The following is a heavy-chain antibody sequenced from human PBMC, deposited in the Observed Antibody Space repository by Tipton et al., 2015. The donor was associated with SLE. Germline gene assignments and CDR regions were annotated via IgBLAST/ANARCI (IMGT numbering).Heavy chain of an antibody. D-gene: IGHD4-17*01. Sequence: TLSLTCIVSGGSISNYWWTWIRQPPGKGLECIGYMYYSGSTNYNPSLKGRVTLSVDTSRNQFSLKLRSLTAADTAVYYCARHAGDYAYFDSWGQGTLVTVSS. J-gene: IGHJ4*02. CDR2: MYYSGST. V-gene: IGHV4-59*08. CDR1: GGSISNYW. CDR3: ARHAGDYAYFDS.